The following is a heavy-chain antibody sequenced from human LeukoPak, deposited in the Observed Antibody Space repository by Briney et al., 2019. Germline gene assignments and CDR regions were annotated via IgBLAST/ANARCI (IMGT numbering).Heavy chain of an antibody. CDR2: IKNSGST. Sequence: SATLSLTYAVYGGSFSGYYWSWVRQPPGKGLEWIREIKNSGSTNYNPSLKSRVTISVDTSKNQFSLKLISVTAADTAVYYCARIFSTMLRGVIKDGDWFDPGGQGTRVTVSS. CDR1: GGSFSGYY. CDR3: ARIFSTMLRGVIKDGDWFDP. V-gene: IGHV4-34*01. D-gene: IGHD3-10*01. J-gene: IGHJ5*02.